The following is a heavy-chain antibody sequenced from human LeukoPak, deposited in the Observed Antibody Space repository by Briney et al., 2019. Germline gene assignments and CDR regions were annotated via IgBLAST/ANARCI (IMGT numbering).Heavy chain of an antibody. CDR2: INPNSGGT. CDR1: GYTFTGYY. D-gene: IGHD4-17*01. J-gene: IGHJ4*02. V-gene: IGHV1-2*04. CDR3: ARLSSDYGDYLFDY. Sequence: GASVKVSCKASGYTFTGYYMHWVRQAPGQGLEWMGWINPNSGGTNYAQKFQGWVTMTRDTSISTAYMELSRLRSDDTAVYYCARLSSDYGDYLFDYWGQGTLVTVSS.